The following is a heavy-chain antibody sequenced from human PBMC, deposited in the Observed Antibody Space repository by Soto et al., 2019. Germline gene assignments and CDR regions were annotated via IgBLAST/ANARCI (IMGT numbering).Heavy chain of an antibody. CDR2: MSGSGATT. J-gene: IGHJ4*02. V-gene: IGHV3-23*01. D-gene: IGHD2-8*01. CDR1: GFTFSTYA. CDR3: AKGSSCTNVSCHFLPFEF. Sequence: GGSLRLSCAASGFTFSTYAMSWVRQSPGKGLEWVSAMSGSGATTHHADSVKGRFTISRDNSKNTLYLQLNSLRAEDTAVYFCAKGSSCTNVSCHFLPFEFWGEGALVNV.